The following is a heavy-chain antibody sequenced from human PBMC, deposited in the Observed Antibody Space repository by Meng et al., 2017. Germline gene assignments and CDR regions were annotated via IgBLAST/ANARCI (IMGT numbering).Heavy chain of an antibody. J-gene: IGHJ4*02. V-gene: IGHV3-74*01. D-gene: IGHD1-1*01. CDR3: LDEAPRSDY. CDR2: ISGDGSIT. CDR1: GFTFNNYC. Sequence: VESGGGLVQPGGSLRLSCAASGFTFNNYCMHGVRQVPGKGLVWVSRISGDGSITNNADSVKGRFTISRDNAKNTLYLQMNSLRPEDTAVYYCLDEAPRSDYWGQGSLVTVSS.